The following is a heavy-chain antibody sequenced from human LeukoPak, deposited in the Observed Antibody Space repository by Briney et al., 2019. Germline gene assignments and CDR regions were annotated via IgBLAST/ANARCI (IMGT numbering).Heavy chain of an antibody. D-gene: IGHD3-10*01. CDR2: IKQDGGEK. V-gene: IGHV3-7*01. J-gene: IGHJ3*01. Sequence: PPGGSLRLFCAASGFPFSSYWMTWVRQAPGKGLEWVANIKQDGGEKYYVDSVKGRFTISRDNAKNSVYLQMNSLRAEDTAAYYCAREDYYGSGNYVAWGGPFDVWGQGTTVTVSS. CDR3: AREDYYGSGNYVAWGGPFDV. CDR1: GFPFSSYW.